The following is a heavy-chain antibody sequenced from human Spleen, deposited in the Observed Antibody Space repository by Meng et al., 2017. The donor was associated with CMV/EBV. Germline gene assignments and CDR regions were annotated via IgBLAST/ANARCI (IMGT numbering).Heavy chain of an antibody. D-gene: IGHD2-8*01. CDR2: INPNSGGT. V-gene: IGHV1-2*02. J-gene: IGHJ2*01. CDR3: ARPNGDWYVDL. Sequence: CKASGYTFTGYYMYWVRQAPGQGLEWMGWINPNSGGTNYAQNFQGRVTMTRDTSISTAYMELSRLRSDDTAVYYCARPNGDWYVDLWGRGTLVTVSS. CDR1: GYTFTGYY.